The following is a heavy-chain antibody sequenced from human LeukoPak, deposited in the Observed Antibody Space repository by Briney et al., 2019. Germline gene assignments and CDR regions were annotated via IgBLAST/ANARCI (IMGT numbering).Heavy chain of an antibody. CDR2: ISYDGSNK. J-gene: IGHJ6*03. Sequence: GGSLRLSCAASGFTFSSYAMHWVRQAPGKGLEWVAVISYDGSNKYYADSVKGRFTISRDNSKNTLYLQMNSLRAEDTAVYYCARASPRWGYMDVWGKGTTVTVSS. D-gene: IGHD3-16*01. CDR3: ARASPRWGYMDV. CDR1: GFTFSSYA. V-gene: IGHV3-30*01.